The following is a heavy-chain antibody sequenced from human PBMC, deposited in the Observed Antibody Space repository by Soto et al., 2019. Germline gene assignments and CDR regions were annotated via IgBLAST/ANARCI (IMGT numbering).Heavy chain of an antibody. CDR2: IYYSGST. Sequence: SETLSLTCTVSGGSISSYYWSWIRQPPGKGLEWIGYIYYSGSTNYNPSVKSRVTISVDTTKSQFSLKLSSVTAADTGVYYCARLLYGSGSWFDPWGKGTLVTVS. J-gene: IGHJ5*02. V-gene: IGHV4-59*08. D-gene: IGHD3-10*01. CDR3: ARLLYGSGSWFDP. CDR1: GGSISSYY.